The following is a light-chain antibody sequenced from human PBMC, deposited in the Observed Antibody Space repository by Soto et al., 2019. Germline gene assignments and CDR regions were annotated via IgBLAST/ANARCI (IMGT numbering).Light chain of an antibody. J-gene: IGLJ3*02. CDR2: DNN. CDR1: GPNIGKNY. Sequence: QSVLTQPPSVSAAPGQRVTISCSGSGPNIGKNYVTWYQQLPGTAPKLLIYDNNKRPSGVPDRFSGSKSGTSATLGITGLQTGDEADYYCGTWDSSLSAGVFGGGTQLTVL. CDR3: GTWDSSLSAGV. V-gene: IGLV1-51*01.